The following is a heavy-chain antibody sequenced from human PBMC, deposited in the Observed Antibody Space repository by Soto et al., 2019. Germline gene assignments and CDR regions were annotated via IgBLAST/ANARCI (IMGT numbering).Heavy chain of an antibody. Sequence: EVQLVESGGGLVRPGGSLRLSCAVSGFDFSGAWMTWVRQVPGKGLEWIGRIKSKNEGETKDYAAPVRGRFSISRDDSQNTLFLQMNSLETEDSAVYYCSTVILLSGTFVPFWGQGARVTVSS. V-gene: IGHV3-15*01. D-gene: IGHD2-15*01. J-gene: IGHJ4*02. CDR2: IKSKNEGETK. CDR1: GFDFSGAW. CDR3: STVILLSGTFVPF.